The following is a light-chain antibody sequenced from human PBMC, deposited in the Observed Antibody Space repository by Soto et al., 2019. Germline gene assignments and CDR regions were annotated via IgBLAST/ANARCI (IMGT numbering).Light chain of an antibody. Sequence: DIQMTQSPSSLSASVGDRVTITCRASQGIRDDLNWYQQKPGKAPKRLIYASSTLQSGVPSRFSGSGSETEFTLTISDLQPEDFETSYCLQPYSHPPWTFGQGTKVEIK. CDR1: QGIRDD. J-gene: IGKJ1*01. CDR2: ASS. V-gene: IGKV1-17*02. CDR3: LQPYSHPPWT.